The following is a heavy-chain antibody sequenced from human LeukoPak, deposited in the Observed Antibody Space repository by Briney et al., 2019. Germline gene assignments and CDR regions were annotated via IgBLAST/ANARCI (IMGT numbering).Heavy chain of an antibody. Sequence: PSETLSLTCTVSGDSISSSSYYWGWIRQPPGKGLEWIGSIYYSGSTYYNPSLKSRVTISVDTSKNQFSLKLSSVTAADTAVYYCASMGTLGAFDIWGQGTMVTVSS. CDR2: IYYSGST. D-gene: IGHD4-23*01. CDR1: GDSISSSSYY. V-gene: IGHV4-39*01. J-gene: IGHJ3*02. CDR3: ASMGTLGAFDI.